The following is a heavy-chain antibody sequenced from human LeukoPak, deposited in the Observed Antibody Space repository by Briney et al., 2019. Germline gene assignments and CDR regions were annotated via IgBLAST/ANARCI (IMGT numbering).Heavy chain of an antibody. J-gene: IGHJ4*02. CDR3: VREDTPATANY. CDR1: GFNFANHA. V-gene: IGHV3-23*01. D-gene: IGHD2-21*02. Sequence: GGSLRLSCAASGFNFANHAMSWVRQTPGKGLEWVSAISGGGDITYYADSVRGRFTISRDNSKDTLFLQMHSLRPGDTAVYYCVREDTPATANYWGQGTLVTISS. CDR2: ISGGGDIT.